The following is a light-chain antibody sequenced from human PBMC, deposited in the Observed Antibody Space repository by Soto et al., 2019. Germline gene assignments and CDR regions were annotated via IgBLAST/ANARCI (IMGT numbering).Light chain of an antibody. CDR2: GAS. CDR3: QQYGSSPRT. V-gene: IGKV3-20*01. J-gene: IGKJ1*01. Sequence: EIVLTQSPGTLSLSPGERATLSCRASQSVSSSYLAWYQQTPGQAPRLLIYGASSRATGIPDRSSGSGSGTDFTLSISRLEPEDFAVYYCQQYGSSPRTFGQGTKVDIK. CDR1: QSVSSSY.